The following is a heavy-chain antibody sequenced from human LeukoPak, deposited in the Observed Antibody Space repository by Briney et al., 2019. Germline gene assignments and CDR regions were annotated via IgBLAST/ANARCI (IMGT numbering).Heavy chain of an antibody. Sequence: SETLSLTCPVSGGSISSYYWSWIRQPPGKGLEWIGYIYYSGSTNYNPSLKSRVTISVDTSKNQFSLKLSSVTAADTAVYYCARGGGYCSSTSCYTEPLDYWGQGTLVTVSS. CDR3: ARGGGYCSSTSCYTEPLDY. CDR2: IYYSGST. CDR1: GGSISSYY. D-gene: IGHD2-2*02. V-gene: IGHV4-59*01. J-gene: IGHJ4*02.